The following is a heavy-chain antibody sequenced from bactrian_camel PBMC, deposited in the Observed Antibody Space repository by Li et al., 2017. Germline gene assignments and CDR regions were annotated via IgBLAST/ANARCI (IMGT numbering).Heavy chain of an antibody. Sequence: HVQLVESGGGSVQAGGSLRLSCAASGYTSNMYCMAWFRQAPGNEREGVASIENDGRIKYTDSVKGRFSISKDTAKNTLYLQMNNLKPEDTGMYYCAFGPRPGEGALCYAQRSWYNDWGHGTQVTVS. CDR1: GYTSNMYC. CDR3: AFGPRPGEGALCYAQRSWYND. CDR2: IENDGRI. V-gene: IGHV3S6*01. D-gene: IGHD1*01. J-gene: IGHJ4*01.